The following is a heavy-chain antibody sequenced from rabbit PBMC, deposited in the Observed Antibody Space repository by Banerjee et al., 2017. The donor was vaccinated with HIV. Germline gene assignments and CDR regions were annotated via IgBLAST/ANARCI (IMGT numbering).Heavy chain of an antibody. CDR3: ARVPYAGYGVGAFSL. V-gene: IGHV1S40*01. Sequence: QSLEESGGDLVKPGASLTLTCTASGFSLSSSYYMCWVRPAPGKGLEWIACIYGGTSGNTYYASWAKGRFTISKTSSTTLTLQMTSLTAADTATYFCARVPYAGYGVGAFSLWGPGTLVTVS. D-gene: IGHD7-1*01. CDR2: IYGGTSGNT. J-gene: IGHJ4*01. CDR1: GFSLSSSYY.